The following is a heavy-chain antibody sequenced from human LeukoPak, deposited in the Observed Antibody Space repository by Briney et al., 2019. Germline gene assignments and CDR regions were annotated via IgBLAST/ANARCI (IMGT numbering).Heavy chain of an antibody. Sequence: SETLSLTCTVSGGSISSSSYYWGWIRQPPGKGLEWIGSIYYSGSTYYNPSLKSRVTISVDTSKNQFSLKLSSVTAADTAVYYCARPGVPAAKSSWFDPWGQGTLVTVSS. CDR2: IYYSGST. CDR1: GGSISSSSYY. D-gene: IGHD2-2*01. J-gene: IGHJ5*02. V-gene: IGHV4-39*01. CDR3: ARPGVPAAKSSWFDP.